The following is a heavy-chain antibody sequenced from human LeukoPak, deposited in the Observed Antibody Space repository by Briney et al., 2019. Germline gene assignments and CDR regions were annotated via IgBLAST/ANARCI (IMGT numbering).Heavy chain of an antibody. CDR1: NYSISSAYY. V-gene: IGHV4-38-2*02. J-gene: IGHJ5*02. Sequence: SETLSLTCTVSNYSISSAYYWGWIRQPPGKGLEWIGSIAHGGRPYYNPSLKSRVTISVDTSKNQFSLKLSSVTAADTAVYYCAREGDSSSVGWFDPWGQGTLVTVSS. CDR3: AREGDSSSVGWFDP. CDR2: IAHGGRP. D-gene: IGHD6-13*01.